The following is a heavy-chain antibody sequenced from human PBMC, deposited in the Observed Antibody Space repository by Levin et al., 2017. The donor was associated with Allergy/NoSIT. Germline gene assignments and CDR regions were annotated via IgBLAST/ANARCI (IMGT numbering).Heavy chain of an antibody. CDR3: ARAPRYGSGGSCSPEPYGMDG. D-gene: IGHD2-15*01. CDR1: GYTFTSYG. CDR2: ISAYNGNT. J-gene: IGHJ6*02. Sequence: ASVKVSCKSSGYTFTSYGISWVRQAPGQGLEWMGWISAYNGNTNYAQKLQGRVTMTTDTSTSTAYMELRSLRSDDTAVYYCARAPRYGSGGSCSPEPYGMDGWGQGTTVTVSS. V-gene: IGHV1-18*01.